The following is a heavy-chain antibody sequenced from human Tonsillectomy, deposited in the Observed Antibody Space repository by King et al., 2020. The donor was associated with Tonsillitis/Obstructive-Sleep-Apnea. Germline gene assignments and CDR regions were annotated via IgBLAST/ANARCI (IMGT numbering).Heavy chain of an antibody. CDR3: ARGSGSYVGVDY. CDR2: IYYSGST. CDR1: GGSISSYY. J-gene: IGHJ4*02. V-gene: IGHV4-59*08. D-gene: IGHD1-26*01. Sequence: QMQLQESGPGLVKPSETLSLTCTVSGGSISSYYWSWIRQPPGKGLEWIGYIYYSGSTNYNPSLKSRVTISVDTSKNQFSLKLTSVTAADTAVYYCARGSGSYVGVDYWGQGTLVTVSS.